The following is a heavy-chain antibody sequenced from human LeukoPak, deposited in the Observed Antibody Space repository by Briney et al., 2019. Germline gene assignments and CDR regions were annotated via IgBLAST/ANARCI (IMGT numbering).Heavy chain of an antibody. CDR1: GGSISSYY. CDR3: ARDPDYYDSSGFQTLTFDP. D-gene: IGHD3-22*01. J-gene: IGHJ5*02. CDR2: IYTSGST. Sequence: PSETLSLTCTVSGGSISSYYWSWIRQPAGKGLEWIGRIYTSGSTNYNPSLKSRVTISIDTSKNQFSLKLSSVTAADTAVYYCARDPDYYDSSGFQTLTFDPWGQGTLVTVSS. V-gene: IGHV4-4*07.